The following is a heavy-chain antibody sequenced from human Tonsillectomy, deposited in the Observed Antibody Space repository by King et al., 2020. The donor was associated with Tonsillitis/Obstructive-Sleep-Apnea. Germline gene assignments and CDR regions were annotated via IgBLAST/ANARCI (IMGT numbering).Heavy chain of an antibody. J-gene: IGHJ3*02. V-gene: IGHV4-34*01. CDR1: GRSFSGDY. CDR3: ARWGIAGIGSVPSDAFDI. D-gene: IGHD6-13*01. Sequence: VQLRQWGAGLLKPSETRSLTCAVYGRSFSGDYWGWIRQPPGKGREWIREINHSGSTNYNPSLKSRVTISVDTSKNKFSLKLSSLTAADTAVYYCARWGIAGIGSVPSDAFDIWGKGTMATVSS. CDR2: INHSGST.